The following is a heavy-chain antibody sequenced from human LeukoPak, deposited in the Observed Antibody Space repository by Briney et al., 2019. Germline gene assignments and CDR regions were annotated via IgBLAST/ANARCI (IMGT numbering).Heavy chain of an antibody. CDR2: TYHSGST. J-gene: IGHJ5*02. Sequence: SETLSLTCAVSGGSISSGGYSWSWIRQPPGKGLEWIGYTYHSGSTYYNPSLKSRVTISVDRSKNQFSLKLSSVTAADTAVYYCARRAYSSSSGYNWFDPWGQGTLVTVSS. CDR3: ARRAYSSSSGYNWFDP. D-gene: IGHD6-13*01. V-gene: IGHV4-30-2*01. CDR1: GGSISSGGYS.